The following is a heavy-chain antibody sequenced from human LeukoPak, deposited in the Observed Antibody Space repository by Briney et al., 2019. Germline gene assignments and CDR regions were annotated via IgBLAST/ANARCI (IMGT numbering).Heavy chain of an antibody. V-gene: IGHV4-59*01. Sequence: PSETLSLTCTVSGGSINIYYWRWIRQPPGKGLDWIGYIYYSGRTNYNPSLKSRVTISLDTSNNQFSLKLSSVTAADTAVYYCARDTSGYRRGSFDYWGQGTLVIVSS. J-gene: IGHJ4*02. CDR1: GGSINIYY. D-gene: IGHD3-22*01. CDR2: IYYSGRT. CDR3: ARDTSGYRRGSFDY.